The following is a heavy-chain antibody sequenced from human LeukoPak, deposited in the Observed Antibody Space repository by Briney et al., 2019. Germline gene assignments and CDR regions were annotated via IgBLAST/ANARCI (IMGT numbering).Heavy chain of an antibody. J-gene: IGHJ6*03. CDR1: GGSIRSYY. V-gene: IGHV4-59*01. CDR3: ARTTEGGYTYGYFYYYYMDV. D-gene: IGHD5-18*01. CDR2: THYSGST. Sequence: SETLSLTCTVSGGSIRSYYWSWIRQPPGRGLEWVGYTHYSGSTNYNPSLKSRVTISVDTSKNQFSLKLTSVTAADTAVYYCARTTEGGYTYGYFYYYYMDVWGKGTTVTISS.